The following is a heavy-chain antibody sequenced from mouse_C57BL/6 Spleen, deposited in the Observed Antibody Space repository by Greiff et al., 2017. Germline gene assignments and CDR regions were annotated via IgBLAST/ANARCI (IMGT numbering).Heavy chain of an antibody. D-gene: IGHD1-1*01. CDR2: IDPSDSET. CDR1: GYTFTSYW. V-gene: IGHV1-52*01. Sequence: QVQLQQPGAELVRPGSSVKLSCKASGYTFTSYWMHWVKQRPIQGLEWIGNIDPSDSETHYNQKFKDKATLTVDKSSSKAYMQLSSLTSEDSAVYYCARDHITTVVGGDDWGQGTTLTVSS. J-gene: IGHJ2*01. CDR3: ARDHITTVVGGDD.